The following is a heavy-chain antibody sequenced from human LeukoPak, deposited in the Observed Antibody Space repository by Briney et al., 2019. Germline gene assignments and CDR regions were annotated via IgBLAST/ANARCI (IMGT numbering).Heavy chain of an antibody. V-gene: IGHV1-18*01. D-gene: IGHD5-12*01. Sequence: ASVKVSCKTSGYTFTSYDITWVRQAPGQGLEWMGWISTYNGNTNYPQTLQGRVAMTTDTSTSTVYMELRSLRSDDTAVYYCARRKGGYDYFDSWGQGTLLTVSP. CDR1: GYTFTSYD. CDR3: ARRKGGYDYFDS. J-gene: IGHJ4*02. CDR2: ISTYNGNT.